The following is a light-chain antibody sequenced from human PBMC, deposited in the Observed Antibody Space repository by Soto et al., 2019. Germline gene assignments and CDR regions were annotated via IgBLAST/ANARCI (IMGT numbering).Light chain of an antibody. CDR2: GAS. CDR3: QQYGSSVYT. Sequence: EIVLTQSPGTLSLSPGERATLSCRASQSVSNIYLAWYQQKPGQAPRLLIYGASNWATGIPDRFSGSGSGTDFTLTISRLEPEDFAVYYCQQYGSSVYTFGQGTKLEIK. J-gene: IGKJ2*01. CDR1: QSVSNIY. V-gene: IGKV3-20*01.